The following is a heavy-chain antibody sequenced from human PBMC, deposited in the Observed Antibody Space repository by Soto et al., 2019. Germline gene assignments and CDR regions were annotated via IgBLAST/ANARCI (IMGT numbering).Heavy chain of an antibody. J-gene: IGHJ6*03. V-gene: IGHV3-15*01. Sequence: GGSLRLSCAASGFTFSNAWMSWVRQAPGKGLEWVGRIKSKTDGGTTDYAAPVKGRFTISRDDSKNTLYLQMNSLKTEDTAVNYCTIVIPARGSEFDYYYYRDVWGKGTTVT. CDR2: IKSKTDGGTT. D-gene: IGHD6-6*01. CDR3: TIVIPARGSEFDYYYYRDV. CDR1: GFTFSNAW.